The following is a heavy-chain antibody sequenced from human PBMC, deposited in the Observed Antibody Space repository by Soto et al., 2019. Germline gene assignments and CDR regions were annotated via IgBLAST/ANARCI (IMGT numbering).Heavy chain of an antibody. D-gene: IGHD1-26*01. CDR3: AREWELPFRGGPGGMDV. V-gene: IGHV6-1*01. Sequence: TLPLTCAISGDSVSSNSAAWNWIRQSPSRGLEWLGRTYYRSKWYNDYAVSVKSRITINPDTSKNQFSLQLNSVTPEDTAVYYCAREWELPFRGGPGGMDVWGQGTTVTVSS. J-gene: IGHJ6*02. CDR1: GDSVSSNSAA. CDR2: TYYRSKWYN.